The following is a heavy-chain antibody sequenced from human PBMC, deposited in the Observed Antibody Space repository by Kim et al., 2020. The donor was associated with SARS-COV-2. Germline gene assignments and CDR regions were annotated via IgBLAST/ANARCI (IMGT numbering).Heavy chain of an antibody. CDR3: ARGPVARTFDY. D-gene: IGHD5-12*01. Sequence: NHHPALKSRGTISVDTSKNQFSLKLSSVTAADTAVYYCARGPVARTFDYWGQGTLVTVSS. J-gene: IGHJ4*02. V-gene: IGHV4-34*01.